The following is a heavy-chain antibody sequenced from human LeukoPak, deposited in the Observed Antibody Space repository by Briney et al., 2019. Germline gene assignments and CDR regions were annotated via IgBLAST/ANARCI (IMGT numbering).Heavy chain of an antibody. Sequence: GGSLRLSCAASGFTFSKYGIHWVRQAPGKGLEWVAVIWYDGRTKYYADSVKGRFTISRDNSKNTLYLQMNSLRAEDTAVYYCARDFEYSSSTGVYWGQGTLVTVSS. CDR3: ARDFEYSSSTGVY. CDR1: GFTFSKYG. D-gene: IGHD5-12*01. J-gene: IGHJ4*02. CDR2: IWYDGRTK. V-gene: IGHV3-33*01.